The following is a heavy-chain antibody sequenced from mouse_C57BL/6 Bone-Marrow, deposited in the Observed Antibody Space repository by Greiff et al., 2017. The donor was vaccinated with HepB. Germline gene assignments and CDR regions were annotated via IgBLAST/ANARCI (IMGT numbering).Heavy chain of an antibody. CDR3: ARGGPQLRLREGFAY. CDR2: IYPRSGNT. V-gene: IGHV1-81*01. J-gene: IGHJ3*01. Sequence: VQLQQSGAELARPGASVKLSCKASGYTFTSYGISWVKQRTGQGLEWIGEIYPRSGNTYYNEKFKGKATLTADKSSSTAYMELRSLTSEDSAVYFGARGGPQLRLREGFAYWGQGTLVTVSA. CDR1: GYTFTSYG. D-gene: IGHD3-2*02.